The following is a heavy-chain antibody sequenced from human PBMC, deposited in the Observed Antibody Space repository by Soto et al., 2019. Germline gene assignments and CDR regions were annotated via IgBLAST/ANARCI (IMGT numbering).Heavy chain of an antibody. J-gene: IGHJ4*02. Sequence: QVQLQESGPGLVKPSQTLSLTCTVSGGSISSGGYYWSWIRQHPGKGLKWIGYISYSGSTYYNPSLKSRFTISLDTSKNQFSLNLSSVTAADTAVYYCARGRDGYKILGYFDYWGQGTLVTVSS. V-gene: IGHV4-31*03. CDR1: GGSISSGGYY. CDR3: ARGRDGYKILGYFDY. CDR2: ISYSGST. D-gene: IGHD5-12*01.